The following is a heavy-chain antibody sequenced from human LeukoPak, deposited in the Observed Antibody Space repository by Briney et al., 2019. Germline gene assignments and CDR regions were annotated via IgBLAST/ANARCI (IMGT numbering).Heavy chain of an antibody. D-gene: IGHD6-13*01. CDR2: INQDGSAK. J-gene: IGHJ4*02. CDR3: ATSAAAAGSD. CDR1: GFIFSNYW. V-gene: IGHV3-7*03. Sequence: PWGSLRLSCAASGFIFSNYWMSWVRQAPGKGLEWVANINQDGSAKYYVDSVKGRFTISRDNAQNSLYLQVNSLRAEDTAVYYCATSAAAAGSDWGQGTLVTVSS.